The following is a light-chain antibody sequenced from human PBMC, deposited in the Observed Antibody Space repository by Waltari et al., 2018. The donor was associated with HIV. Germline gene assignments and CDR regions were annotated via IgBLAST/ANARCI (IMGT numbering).Light chain of an antibody. CDR1: ISTIATNY. V-gene: IGLV1-51*01. Sequence: QSVLTQPPSVSATPGQKVTIPCSGSISTIATNYVSWYQHFPGTVPKVLIYDNHKRSSGIPDRFSGSKSGTSATLDISGLQTGDEAHYYCGTWDTSLSAWIFGTGTKVTVL. J-gene: IGLJ1*01. CDR3: GTWDTSLSAWI. CDR2: DNH.